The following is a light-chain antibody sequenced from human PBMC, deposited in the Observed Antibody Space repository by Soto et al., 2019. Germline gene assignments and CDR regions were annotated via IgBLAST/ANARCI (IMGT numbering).Light chain of an antibody. CDR2: EVS. J-gene: IGKJ4*01. V-gene: IGKV2D-29*01. Sequence: EIVLTQTPLVLSVTPGQPASMSCKSSQSLLHDDGRTYLYWYLQRPGQPPQLLIYEVSNRFSGVPDRFSGSGSGTDFTLRISRVEAEDVGVYYCQLRGKWPPPFGGGTKVEIK. CDR3: QLRGKWPPP. CDR1: QSLLHDDGRTY.